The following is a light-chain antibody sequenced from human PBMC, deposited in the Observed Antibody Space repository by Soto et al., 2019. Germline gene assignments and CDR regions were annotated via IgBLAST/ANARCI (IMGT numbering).Light chain of an antibody. Sequence: QSALTQPPSLSGTPGQRVTISCSGSTSNIAGNTVHWYQHLPETAPKLLIYIDDQRPSGVPDRFSGSKSGTSASLAISGLQSEDDADYYCATWDDSLNADVFGGGPQLTVL. J-gene: IGLJ7*01. V-gene: IGLV1-44*01. CDR1: TSNIAGNT. CDR2: IDD. CDR3: ATWDDSLNADV.